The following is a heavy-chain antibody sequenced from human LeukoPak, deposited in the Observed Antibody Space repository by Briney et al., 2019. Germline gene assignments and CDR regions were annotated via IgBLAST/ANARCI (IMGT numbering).Heavy chain of an antibody. CDR1: GFTFSSYG. J-gene: IGHJ4*02. Sequence: GGSLRLSCTASGFTFSSYGMHWVRQAPGKGLEWVAVISYDGSNKYYADSVKGRFTISRDNSKSTLYLQMNSLRAEDTAVYYRAKAGGGSYGYVKRYYFDYWGQGTLVTVSS. CDR3: AKAGGGSYGYVKRYYFDY. D-gene: IGHD5-18*01. CDR2: ISYDGSNK. V-gene: IGHV3-30*18.